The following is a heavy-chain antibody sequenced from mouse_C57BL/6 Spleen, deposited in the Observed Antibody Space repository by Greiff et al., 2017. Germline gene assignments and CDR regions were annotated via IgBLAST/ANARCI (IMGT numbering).Heavy chain of an antibody. CDR2: IYPGSGNT. V-gene: IGHV1-76*01. D-gene: IGHD1-1*01. Sequence: QVHVKQSGAELVRPGASVKLSCKASGYTFTDYYINWVKQRPGQGLEWIARIYPGSGNTYYNEKFKGKATLTAEKSSSTAYMQLSSLTSEDSAVYFCARSSYYGSSSFAYWGQGTLVTVSA. CDR1: GYTFTDYY. CDR3: ARSSYYGSSSFAY. J-gene: IGHJ3*01.